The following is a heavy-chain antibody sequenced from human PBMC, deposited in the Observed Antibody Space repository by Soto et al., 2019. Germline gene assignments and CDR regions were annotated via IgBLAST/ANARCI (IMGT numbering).Heavy chain of an antibody. D-gene: IGHD6-19*01. Sequence: LRLSCAASGFTFYTYEMNWVRQAPGKGLEWVSYISSSGSTTYYADSVKGRFTISRDNAKNSLYLQMNSLRAEDTAVYYCARSVGIAVAERFDYWGQGTLVTVSS. CDR1: GFTFYTYE. V-gene: IGHV3-48*03. J-gene: IGHJ4*02. CDR2: ISSSGSTT. CDR3: ARSVGIAVAERFDY.